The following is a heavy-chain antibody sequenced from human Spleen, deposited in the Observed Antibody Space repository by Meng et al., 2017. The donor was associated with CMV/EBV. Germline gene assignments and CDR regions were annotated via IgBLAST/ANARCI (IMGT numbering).Heavy chain of an antibody. CDR2: IWYDGSNK. CDR1: GGSISSYY. Sequence: LSLTCTISGGSISSYYWSWIRQPPGKGLEWVAVIWYDGSNKYYVDSVKGRFTISRDNSKNTLYVQMNSLRAEDTAVYYCAKDLRGRGFAGGMDVWGQGTTVTVSS. V-gene: IGHV3-33*06. CDR3: AKDLRGRGFAGGMDV. D-gene: IGHD3-16*01. J-gene: IGHJ6*02.